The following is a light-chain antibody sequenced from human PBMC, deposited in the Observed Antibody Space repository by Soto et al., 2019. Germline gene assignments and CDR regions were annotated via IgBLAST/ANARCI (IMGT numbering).Light chain of an antibody. CDR3: QQYDNLLALT. CDR1: QSISSW. V-gene: IGKV1-5*01. J-gene: IGKJ4*01. CDR2: DAS. Sequence: DIQMTQSPSTLSASVGDRVTITCRASQSISSWLAWYQFRPGQAPKLLIYDASNLETGVPSRFRGSGSGTHFSLTITSLQPEDVATYYCQQYDNLLALTFGGGTKVQIK.